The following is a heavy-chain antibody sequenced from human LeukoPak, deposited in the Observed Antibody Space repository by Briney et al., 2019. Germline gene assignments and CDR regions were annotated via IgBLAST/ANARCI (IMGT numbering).Heavy chain of an antibody. CDR2: IYHTGST. J-gene: IGHJ5*02. Sequence: SETLSLTCDVSGGSISSGLYSWSWIRQPLGTGLEWIGYIYHTGSTYYNPSLKSRVTISVDTSKNQFSLRLSSVTAADTAVYYCARLQYCSGTSCYWFDPWGQGTLVTVSS. CDR1: GGSISSGLYS. D-gene: IGHD2-2*01. CDR3: ARLQYCSGTSCYWFDP. V-gene: IGHV4-30-2*01.